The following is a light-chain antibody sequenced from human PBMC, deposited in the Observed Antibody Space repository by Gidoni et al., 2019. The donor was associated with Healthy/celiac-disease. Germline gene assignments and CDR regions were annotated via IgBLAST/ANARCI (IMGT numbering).Light chain of an antibody. J-gene: IGLJ2*01. V-gene: IGLV3-21*04. Sequence: SYVLTQTPSVSGAPGKTARITCGGNNSGRKRVHWYQQKPGQAPVLVIYYASDRPAGIPERCSGSNSGNTATLTISRVEAGDEAYYSCQVWDSSSDHPVVFGGGTKLTVL. CDR1: NSGRKR. CDR2: YAS. CDR3: QVWDSSSDHPVV.